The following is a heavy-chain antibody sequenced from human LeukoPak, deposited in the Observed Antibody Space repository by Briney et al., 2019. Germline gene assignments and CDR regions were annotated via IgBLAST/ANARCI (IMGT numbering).Heavy chain of an antibody. CDR1: GYTFSNYA. Sequence: ASVKVSCKASGYTFSNYAMNWVRQAPGQGLEWMGWINTNTGNPTYAQGFTGRIVFSLDTSVSTAYLQISRLKAGDTAVYYCARLAFVGYYDISANWFDPWGQGTLVTVSS. CDR2: INTNTGNP. D-gene: IGHD3-22*01. J-gene: IGHJ5*02. V-gene: IGHV7-4-1*02. CDR3: ARLAFVGYYDISANWFDP.